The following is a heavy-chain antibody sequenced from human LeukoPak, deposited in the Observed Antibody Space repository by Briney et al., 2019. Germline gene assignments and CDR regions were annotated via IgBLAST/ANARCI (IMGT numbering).Heavy chain of an antibody. CDR2: IYYSGST. Sequence: SETLSLTCTVSGGSISGSSYYWGWIRQPPGKGLEWIGTIYYSGSTYYNSSLKSRATISVDTSKNQFSLKLTSVTAADAAVYYCARDGYNPIDYWGQGTLVSVSS. CDR3: ARDGYNPIDY. V-gene: IGHV4-39*02. D-gene: IGHD5-24*01. J-gene: IGHJ4*02. CDR1: GGSISGSSYY.